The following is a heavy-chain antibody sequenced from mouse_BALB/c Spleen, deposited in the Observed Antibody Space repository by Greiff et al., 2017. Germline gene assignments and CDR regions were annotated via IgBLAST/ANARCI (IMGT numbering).Heavy chain of an antibody. D-gene: IGHD1-1*01. J-gene: IGHJ4*01. CDR1: GYTFTSYT. CDR3: ARKDIWYGSREGYSMDY. V-gene: IGHV1-4*01. CDR2: INPSSGYT. Sequence: QVQLQQSGAELARPGASVKMSCKASGYTFTSYTMHWVKQRPGQGLEWIGYINPSSGYTNYNQKFKDKATLTADKSSSTAYMQLSSLTSEDSAVYYCARKDIWYGSREGYSMDYWGEGTTVTVSS.